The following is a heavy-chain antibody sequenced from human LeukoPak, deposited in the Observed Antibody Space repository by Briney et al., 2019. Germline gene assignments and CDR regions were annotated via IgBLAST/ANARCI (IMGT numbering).Heavy chain of an antibody. J-gene: IGHJ4*02. V-gene: IGHV3-66*01. Sequence: GGSLRLSCAASGISVSSNYMSWVRQAPGKGLQWVSVIYVDGSTYYADSVKGRITISRDNSRNTLYLQMNSLRAEDTAVYYCARGRDWNYDNFDYWGQGTLVTVSS. CDR3: ARGRDWNYDNFDY. CDR1: GISVSSNY. D-gene: IGHD1-7*01. CDR2: IYVDGST.